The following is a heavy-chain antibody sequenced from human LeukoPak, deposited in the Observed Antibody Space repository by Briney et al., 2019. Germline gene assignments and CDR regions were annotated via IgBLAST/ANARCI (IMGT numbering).Heavy chain of an antibody. J-gene: IGHJ4*02. CDR2: IRSKAYGGTT. CDR3: IKTTYDRDFDY. D-gene: IGHD5-12*01. CDR1: GFTVSNTY. V-gene: IGHV3-49*04. Sequence: GGSLRLSCAASGFTVSNTYMSWVRQAPGRGLEWVGFIRSKAYGGTTEYAASVKGRFTISRDDSKSIAYLQMNSLKTEDTAVYYCIKTTYDRDFDYWGQGTLVTVSS.